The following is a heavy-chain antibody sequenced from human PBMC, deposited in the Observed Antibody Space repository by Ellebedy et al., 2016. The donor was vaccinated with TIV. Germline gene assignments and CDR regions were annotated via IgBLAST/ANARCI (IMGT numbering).Heavy chain of an antibody. CDR3: ATEFYYHSSY. Sequence: GGSLRLSCVASGFSFSRYAMHWVRQAPGKGLEWVGVTSYDASNNYYEDSVKGRFTISRDNTKNSLYLQMSSLRVEDTAVYYCATEFYYHSSYWGQGTLVTVSS. J-gene: IGHJ4*02. CDR2: TSYDASNN. V-gene: IGHV3-30*03. D-gene: IGHD3-22*01. CDR1: GFSFSRYA.